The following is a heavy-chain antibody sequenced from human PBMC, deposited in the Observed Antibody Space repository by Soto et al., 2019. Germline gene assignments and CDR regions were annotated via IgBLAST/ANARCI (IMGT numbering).Heavy chain of an antibody. J-gene: IGHJ4*02. CDR2: IYHSGST. CDR1: GDSISSSNW. D-gene: IGHD2-15*01. V-gene: IGHV4-4*02. CDR3: ARGSDSGAFYYVDY. Sequence: QVQLQESGPGLVKPSGTLSLTCAVSGDSISSSNWWNWVRQPPGKGLEWIGEIYHSGSTNYNPSFKSRFTISVDKSKNQFSLKLTSVTAADTAVYYCARGSDSGAFYYVDYWGQGTLVTVSS.